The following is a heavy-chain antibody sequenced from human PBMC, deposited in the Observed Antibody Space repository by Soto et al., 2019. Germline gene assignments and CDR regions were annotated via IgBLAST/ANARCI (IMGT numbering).Heavy chain of an antibody. Sequence: GGSLRLSCGASGFTFRSYAMSWVRQAPGKGLEWVSSISGSGDSTYYADSVKGRFTISRDSSKNTLYLQMNSLRAEDTAIYYCARDVPIVVVPAARAYYYYGMDVWGQGTTVTVSS. CDR1: GFTFRSYA. V-gene: IGHV3-23*01. D-gene: IGHD2-2*01. CDR2: ISGSGDST. J-gene: IGHJ6*02. CDR3: ARDVPIVVVPAARAYYYYGMDV.